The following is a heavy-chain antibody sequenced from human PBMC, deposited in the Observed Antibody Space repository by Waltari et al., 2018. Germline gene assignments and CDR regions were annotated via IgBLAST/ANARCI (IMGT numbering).Heavy chain of an antibody. D-gene: IGHD2-15*01. Sequence: QLQLQESGPGLVKPSGTLSLRCPVSGASLRSRYWWSWVRQSPQKGLEWIGEVYRSARTNYNPSFASRVTITIDTSNSQFSLKVTSATAADTAVYYCARDRGRGLYLDTWGPGTLVTVSP. CDR1: GASLRSRYW. V-gene: IGHV4-4*02. CDR3: ARDRGRGLYLDT. CDR2: VYRSART. J-gene: IGHJ5*02.